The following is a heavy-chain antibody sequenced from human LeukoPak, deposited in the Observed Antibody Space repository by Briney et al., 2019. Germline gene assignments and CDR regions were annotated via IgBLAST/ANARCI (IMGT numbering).Heavy chain of an antibody. CDR1: GGFISSGNNY. D-gene: IGHD5-18*01. V-gene: IGHV4-31*03. Sequence: SQTLSLTCTVSGGFISSGNNYWSWIRQHPGKGLEWIGYIHYSGNTFHNPSLKTRVTLSVDTSKNQFSLRLYSVIAADTAVYYCARSRGYSRFDYWGQGTLVTVSS. CDR3: ARSRGYSRFDY. CDR2: IHYSGNT. J-gene: IGHJ4*02.